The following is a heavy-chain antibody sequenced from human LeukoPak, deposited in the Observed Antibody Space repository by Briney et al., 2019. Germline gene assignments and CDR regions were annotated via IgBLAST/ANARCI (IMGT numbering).Heavy chain of an antibody. CDR1: GFTFSSYA. V-gene: IGHV4-39*01. CDR2: IFYSGNT. CDR3: ARQSYNSGSGSYSRRGYFDY. J-gene: IGHJ4*02. Sequence: GSLRLSCAASGFTFSSYAMSWIRQPPGKGLEWFGGIFYSGNTYYSASLKGRITISVDTSKNQFSLRLSSVTAADTAVFYCARQSYNSGSGSYSRRGYFDYWGQGTLVTVSS. D-gene: IGHD3-10*01.